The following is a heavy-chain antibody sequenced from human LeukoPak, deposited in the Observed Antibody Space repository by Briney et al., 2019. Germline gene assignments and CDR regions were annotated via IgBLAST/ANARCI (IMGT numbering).Heavy chain of an antibody. Sequence: SETLSLACAVYGGSFSGYYWSWIRQPAGKGLEWIGRMHSSGTTNYNPSLQSRVSISMDTSKNQFSLKLSSVTAADTAVYFCARNTHYYDRSGITGMYVCDMWGRGTMVTVSS. CDR2: MHSSGTT. J-gene: IGHJ3*02. V-gene: IGHV4-59*10. CDR1: GGSFSGYY. D-gene: IGHD3-22*01. CDR3: ARNTHYYDRSGITGMYVCDM.